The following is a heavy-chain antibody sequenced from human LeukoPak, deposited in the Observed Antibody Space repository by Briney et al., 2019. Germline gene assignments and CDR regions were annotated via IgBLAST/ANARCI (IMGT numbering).Heavy chain of an antibody. D-gene: IGHD5-12*01. CDR1: GYTFIGYY. V-gene: IGHV1-2*02. J-gene: IGHJ3*02. CDR2: INPNNGGT. CDR3: APTERVASAFDI. Sequence: ASVKVSCKASGYTFIGYYMHWVRQAPGQGLEWMGWINPNNGGTNYAQKFQGRVTMTRDTSISTAYMELSRLRSDDTALYYCAPTERVASAFDIWGQGTMVTVSS.